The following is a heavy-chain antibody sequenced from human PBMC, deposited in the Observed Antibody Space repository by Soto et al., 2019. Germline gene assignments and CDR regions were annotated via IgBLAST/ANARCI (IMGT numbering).Heavy chain of an antibody. J-gene: IGHJ6*02. CDR3: ARENAQWMAQYYYYGMDV. V-gene: IGHV6-1*01. CDR2: TYYRSKWYN. CDR1: GDSVSSNSAA. D-gene: IGHD6-19*01. Sequence: SQTLSLTCAISGDSVSSNSAAWNWIRQSPSRGLEWLGRTYYRSKWYNDYAVSVKSRITINPDTSKNQFSLQLNSVTPEDTAVYYCARENAQWMAQYYYYGMDVWGQGTTVTVSS.